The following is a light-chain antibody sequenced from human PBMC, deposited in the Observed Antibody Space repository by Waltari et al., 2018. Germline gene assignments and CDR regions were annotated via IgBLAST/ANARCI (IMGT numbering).Light chain of an antibody. Sequence: QSVLTPPPSVSGAPGQRVPISCPGRGSNIGAGCDHHWYQQLPGKAPRLLIYGVNTRPLGVPDRFFGSQSGTSASLAITGLQAEDEGDYYCQSYDTSLSVVFGGGTKLTVL. CDR2: GVN. V-gene: IGLV1-40*01. CDR3: QSYDTSLSVV. J-gene: IGLJ2*01. CDR1: GSNIGAGCD.